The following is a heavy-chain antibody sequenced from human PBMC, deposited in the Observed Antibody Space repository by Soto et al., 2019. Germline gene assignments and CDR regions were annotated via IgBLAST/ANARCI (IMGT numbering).Heavy chain of an antibody. CDR3: ARAPDYDFWSGYYNSPYFDY. J-gene: IGHJ4*02. CDR1: GGTFSSYA. CDR2: IIPIFGTA. V-gene: IGHV1-69*13. Sequence: GASVKVSCKASGGTFSSYAISWVRQAPGQGLEWMGGIIPIFGTANYAQKFQGRVTITADESTSTAYMELSSLRSEDTAVYYCARAPDYDFWSGYYNSPYFDYWGQGTLVTVSS. D-gene: IGHD3-3*01.